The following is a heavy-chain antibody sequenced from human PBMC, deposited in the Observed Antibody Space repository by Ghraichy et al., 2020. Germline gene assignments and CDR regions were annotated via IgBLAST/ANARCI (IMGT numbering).Heavy chain of an antibody. J-gene: IGHJ4*02. CDR3: ARYPPYSGYED. CDR2: LESEDDK. CDR1: GFALPTRCMS. V-gene: IGHV2-70*11. Sequence: SGPTLVKPTQTLTLTFTFAGFALPTRCMSLSWLRQPPQMALACLARLESEDDKYSRTSLRTTLSLSMDTSRNQVVLTLTNMDTVDTATYYCARYPPYSGYEDWGKGSPV. D-gene: IGHD6-25*01.